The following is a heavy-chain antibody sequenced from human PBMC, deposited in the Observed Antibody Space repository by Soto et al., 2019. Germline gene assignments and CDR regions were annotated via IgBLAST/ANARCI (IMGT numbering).Heavy chain of an antibody. V-gene: IGHV1-18*01. CDR1: GYTFTSYG. CDR3: ARDQTVLRYFDWTGGQGDAFDI. D-gene: IGHD3-9*01. J-gene: IGHJ3*02. CDR2: ISAYNGNT. Sequence: ASVKVSCKASGYTFTSYGISWVRQAPGQGLEWMGWISAYNGNTNYAQKLQGRVTMTTDTSTSTAYMELRSLRSDDTAVYYCARDQTVLRYFDWTGGQGDAFDIWGQGTMVTVSS.